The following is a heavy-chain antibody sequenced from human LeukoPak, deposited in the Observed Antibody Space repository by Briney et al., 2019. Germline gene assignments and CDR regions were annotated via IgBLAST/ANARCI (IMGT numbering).Heavy chain of an antibody. Sequence: NLSETLSLACTVSGDSISSSRYYWGWIRQPPGKGLEWIGIIYYSGSTYYNPSLKSRVTISVDTSKNQFSLKLSSVTDADTAVYYCASPKPDYYGSGSYYYPFDYWGQ. CDR2: IYYSGST. V-gene: IGHV4-39*01. CDR3: ASPKPDYYGSGSYYYPFDY. D-gene: IGHD3-10*01. J-gene: IGHJ4*02. CDR1: GDSISSSRYY.